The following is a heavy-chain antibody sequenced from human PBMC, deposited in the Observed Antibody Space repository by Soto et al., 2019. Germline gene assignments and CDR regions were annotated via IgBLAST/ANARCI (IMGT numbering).Heavy chain of an antibody. D-gene: IGHD3-9*01. J-gene: IGHJ4*02. CDR1: GNTLTSFY. CDR2: LSPTTGGT. Sequence: PGPSVKVSCKTSGNTLTSFYIHWVRQAPGQGLEWVGRLSPTTGGTNYAQHFQGRVTVTWDMSTFTAYMELSSLIYEDTAVYYCARPPGYVTDWYYFDTWGQGTQVTVSS. CDR3: ARPPGYVTDWYYFDT. V-gene: IGHV1-2*02.